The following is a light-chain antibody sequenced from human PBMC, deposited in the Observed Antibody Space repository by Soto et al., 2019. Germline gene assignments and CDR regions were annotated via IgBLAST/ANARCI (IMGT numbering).Light chain of an antibody. CDR2: GAS. CDR1: QTVSGNF. J-gene: IGKJ1*01. V-gene: IGKV3-20*01. Sequence: VLTQSLGTLSLSPGERATLSCLASQTVSGNFLAWYQQIPGQAPRLLIYGASSRATGIPERISGSGSGTDFTLTINRLEPEDSAVYYCQQYASSPRTFGQGTKVDIK. CDR3: QQYASSPRT.